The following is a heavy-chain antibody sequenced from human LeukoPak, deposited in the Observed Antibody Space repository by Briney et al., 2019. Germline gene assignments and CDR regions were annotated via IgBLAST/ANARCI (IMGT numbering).Heavy chain of an antibody. D-gene: IGHD3-9*01. CDR1: DYASTSYG. Sequence: ASVKVSCKASDYASTSYGIICVRQAPGQGLEWMGWISAYNGNTNYAQKFQGRVTMTTDTSTSTAYMELRSLRSDDTAVYYCARGSRYFDWLLYGDFDYWGQGTLVTVSS. V-gene: IGHV1-18*04. J-gene: IGHJ4*02. CDR2: ISAYNGNT. CDR3: ARGSRYFDWLLYGDFDY.